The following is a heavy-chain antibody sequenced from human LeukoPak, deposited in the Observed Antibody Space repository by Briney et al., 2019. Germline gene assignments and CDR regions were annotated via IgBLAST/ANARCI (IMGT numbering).Heavy chain of an antibody. CDR3: ARAENNWFDP. CDR2: IYYSGST. V-gene: IGHV4-59*01. CDR1: GVSISSYY. J-gene: IGHJ5*02. Sequence: SETLSLTCTVAGVSISSYYWSWIRQPPGKGLEWIGYIYYSGSTNYNPSLKSRVTISVDTSKNQFSLKLSSVTAADTAVYYCARAENNWFDPWGQGTLVTVSS.